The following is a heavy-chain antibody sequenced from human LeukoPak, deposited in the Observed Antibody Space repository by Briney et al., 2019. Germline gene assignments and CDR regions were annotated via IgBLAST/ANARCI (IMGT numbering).Heavy chain of an antibody. D-gene: IGHD6-19*01. CDR2: IPYDGNNK. J-gene: IGHJ5*02. Sequence: GGSLRLSCAASGFTFSSYGMHWVRQAPGKGLEWVAIIPYDGNNKYYADSVKGRFSISRDNSKNTLYLQMDSLRAEDTAVYYCAKDRGIAVAGNARWFDLWGQGTLVTVSS. V-gene: IGHV3-30*18. CDR3: AKDRGIAVAGNARWFDL. CDR1: GFTFSSYG.